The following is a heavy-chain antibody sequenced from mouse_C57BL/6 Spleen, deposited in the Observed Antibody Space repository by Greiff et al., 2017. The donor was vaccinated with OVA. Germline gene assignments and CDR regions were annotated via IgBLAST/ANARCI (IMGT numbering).Heavy chain of an antibody. CDR3: ARGGAGTGGYYFDY. J-gene: IGHJ2*01. V-gene: IGHV1-52*01. CDR2: IDPSDSET. D-gene: IGHD4-1*01. Sequence: VQLQQSGAELVRPGSSVKLSCKASGYTFTSYWMHWVKQRPIQGLEWIGNIDPSDSETHYNQKFKDKATLTVDKSSSTAYMQLSSLTSEDSAVYYCARGGAGTGGYYFDYWGQGTTLTVSS. CDR1: GYTFTSYW.